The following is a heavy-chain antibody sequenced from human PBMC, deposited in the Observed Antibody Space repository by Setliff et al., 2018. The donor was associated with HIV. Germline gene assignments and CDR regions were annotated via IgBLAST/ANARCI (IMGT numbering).Heavy chain of an antibody. Sequence: SETLSLTCNVSGDSISNHYWNWIRQPPGKGLEWIATIYNSGNTVSNPSLRSRVTISVDTSKNQFSLTLNSVTAADTAVYFCARVEAKIRGATYGMDVWGQGTTVTVSS. V-gene: IGHV4-59*11. CDR1: GDSISNHY. CDR3: ARVEAKIRGATYGMDV. J-gene: IGHJ6*02. CDR2: IYNSGNT. D-gene: IGHD3-10*01.